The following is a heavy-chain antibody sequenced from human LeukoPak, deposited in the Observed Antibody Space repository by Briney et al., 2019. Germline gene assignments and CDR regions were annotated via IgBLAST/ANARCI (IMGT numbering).Heavy chain of an antibody. V-gene: IGHV3-30*04. Sequence: GGSLRLSCAASGFTFSNYALHWVRQAPGKGLEWVAVISYDDTNEYYVDSVKGRFTISRDNSKNTLYLQMNSLRAEDTAVYYCARDGVAAAGPYYYYYYMDVWGKGTTVTISS. CDR1: GFTFSNYA. CDR2: ISYDDTNE. CDR3: ARDGVAAAGPYYYYYYMDV. J-gene: IGHJ6*03. D-gene: IGHD6-13*01.